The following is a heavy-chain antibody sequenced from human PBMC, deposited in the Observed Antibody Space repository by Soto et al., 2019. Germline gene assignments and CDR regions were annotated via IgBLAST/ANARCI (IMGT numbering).Heavy chain of an antibody. CDR2: ISAHNGNT. V-gene: IGHV1-18*01. CDR1: GYTFTSYG. D-gene: IGHD1-1*01. Sequence: QVHLVQSGAEVKKPGASVKVSCKASGYTFTSYGITWVRQAPGQGLEWMGWISAHNGNTDYAQKVQGRVIVTRDTSPSTAYMELRSLRSDDTAVYYCARGRYGDYWGQGALVTVSP. CDR3: ARGRYGDY. J-gene: IGHJ4*02.